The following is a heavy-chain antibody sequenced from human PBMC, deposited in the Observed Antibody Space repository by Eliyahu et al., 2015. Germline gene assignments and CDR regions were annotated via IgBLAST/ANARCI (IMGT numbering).Heavy chain of an antibody. CDR1: GFXFXXXG. Sequence: EVQLVESGGGLVQPGGSLRXSCAAXGFXFXXXGMHWVRQAPGEGLGWVXRINTDGSDTSYADSVKGRFTISRDNAKNTLYLQMNSLRAEDTAVYYCARPTGTTAWFYYYGMDVWGQGTTVTVSS. CDR3: ARPTGTTAWFYYYGMDV. J-gene: IGHJ6*02. D-gene: IGHD1-1*01. CDR2: INTDGSDT. V-gene: IGHV3-74*01.